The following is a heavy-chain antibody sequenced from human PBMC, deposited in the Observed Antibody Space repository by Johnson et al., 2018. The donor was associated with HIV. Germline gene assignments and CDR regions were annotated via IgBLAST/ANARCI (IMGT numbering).Heavy chain of an antibody. CDR3: TAHYRNAFDI. J-gene: IGHJ3*02. CDR1: GSTFSVYD. Sequence: QVPLVESGGGVVQPGGSLRLSRAASGSTFSVYDRHWVCQAPGKGLQWVPFIHYDASGKYSGGAVMGRFTFSRDNSKNMLDLQMNSLKTEDTALYYCTAHYRNAFDIWGQGTMVTVSS. CDR2: IHYDASGK. D-gene: IGHD1-26*01. V-gene: IGHV3-30*02.